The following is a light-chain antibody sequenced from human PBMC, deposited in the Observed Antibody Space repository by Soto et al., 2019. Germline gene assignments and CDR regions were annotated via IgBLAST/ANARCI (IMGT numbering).Light chain of an antibody. CDR2: DVS. V-gene: IGLV2-14*03. CDR3: SSYTSSTTSS. J-gene: IGLJ1*01. CDR1: SSDVGGYNY. Sequence: QSALTQPASVSGSPGQSITISCTGTSSDVGGYNYVSWYQQHPGKAPKLMIYDVSNRPSGVSNRFSVSKSGNTASLTISGLQAEDEADYYCSSYTSSTTSSFGTGTKLTVL.